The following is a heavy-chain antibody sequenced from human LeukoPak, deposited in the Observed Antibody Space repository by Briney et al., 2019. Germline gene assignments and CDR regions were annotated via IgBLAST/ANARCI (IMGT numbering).Heavy chain of an antibody. Sequence: KASETLSLTCTVSGGSISSSTYYWAWIRQPPGKGLEWIGSNDYSGSTYSNPSLKSRITISVDTSKNQFSLKLSSVTAADTAVYYCARDRDGYNFLYYDPWGQGTLVTVSS. CDR3: ARDRDGYNFLYYDP. CDR2: NDYSGST. J-gene: IGHJ5*02. V-gene: IGHV4-39*07. CDR1: GGSISSSTYY. D-gene: IGHD5-24*01.